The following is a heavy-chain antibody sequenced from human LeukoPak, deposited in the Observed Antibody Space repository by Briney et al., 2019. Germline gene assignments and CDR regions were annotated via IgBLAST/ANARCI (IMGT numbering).Heavy chain of an antibody. CDR3: AELGITMIGGV. CDR2: ISGSGSYI. D-gene: IGHD3-10*02. J-gene: IGHJ6*04. Sequence: EGSLRLSCAASGFTFSDYSMNWVRQTPRKGLEWVSCISGSGSYIYYADSVKGRFTISRDNAKNSLHLQVNSLRAEDTAVYYCAELGITMIGGVWGKGTTGTISS. CDR1: GFTFSDYS. V-gene: IGHV3-21*06.